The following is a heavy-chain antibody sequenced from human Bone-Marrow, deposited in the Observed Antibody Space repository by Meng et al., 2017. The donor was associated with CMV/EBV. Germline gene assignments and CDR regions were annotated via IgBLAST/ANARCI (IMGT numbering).Heavy chain of an antibody. Sequence: ASVKVSCKASGYTFTSYYMHWVRQAPGQGLEWMGIINPSGGSTSYAQKFQGRVTMTRDTSTSTVYMELSSLRSEDTAVYYCARGFHLTGYVYYYYGMDVWGQGTTVTVSS. J-gene: IGHJ6*02. CDR1: GYTFTSYY. V-gene: IGHV1-46*01. CDR2: INPSGGST. D-gene: IGHD3-9*01. CDR3: ARGFHLTGYVYYYYGMDV.